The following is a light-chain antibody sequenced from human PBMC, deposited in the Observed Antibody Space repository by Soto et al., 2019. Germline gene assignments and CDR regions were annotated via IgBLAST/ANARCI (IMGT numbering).Light chain of an antibody. CDR2: GAS. J-gene: IGKJ4*01. Sequence: EIELTQSPGTLSLSPGERATLSCRASQSVSSSYLAWYQQKPGQAPRLLIFGASNRATGIPDRFTGSGSGTEFTLTISRLEPDDFAVYYCHQYGISPLTFGGGTKVEVK. CDR1: QSVSSSY. CDR3: HQYGISPLT. V-gene: IGKV3-20*01.